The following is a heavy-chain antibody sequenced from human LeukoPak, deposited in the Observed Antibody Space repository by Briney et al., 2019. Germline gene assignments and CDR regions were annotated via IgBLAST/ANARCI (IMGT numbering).Heavy chain of an antibody. Sequence: GGSLRLSCAGSGFIFNNYAMHWVRQPPGKGLEWVSGIRWNSGSIDYADSVKGRLTISTNNTKNSLYLQMNSLRREHTAFYYCAKDNRRTYPSGPNPDSLTWGQGALVTVSS. CDR1: GFIFNNYA. CDR3: AKDNRRTYPSGPNPDSLT. CDR2: IRWNSGSI. J-gene: IGHJ5*02. V-gene: IGHV3-9*01. D-gene: IGHD6-19*01.